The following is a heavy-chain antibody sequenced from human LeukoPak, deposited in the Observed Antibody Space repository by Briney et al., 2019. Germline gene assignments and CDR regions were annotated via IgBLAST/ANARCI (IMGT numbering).Heavy chain of an antibody. D-gene: IGHD1-26*01. CDR3: AREESIGSYQFLHDY. Sequence: SVKVSCKASGGTFSSYAISWVRQAPGQGLECMGGIILIFGTANYAQKFQGRVTITADQSTSTAYMDLSSLRSEDTAVYYCAREESIGSYQFLHDYWGQGTLVTVSS. CDR1: GGTFSSYA. V-gene: IGHV1-69*01. J-gene: IGHJ4*02. CDR2: IILIFGTA.